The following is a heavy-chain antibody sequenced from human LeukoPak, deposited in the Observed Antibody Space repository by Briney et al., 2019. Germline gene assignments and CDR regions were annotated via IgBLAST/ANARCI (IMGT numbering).Heavy chain of an antibody. Sequence: SETLSLTCTVSGGSISSGDYYWSWIRQPPGKGLEWIGYIYYSGSTYYNPSLKSRVTISVDTSKNQFSLKLSSVTAADTAVYYCARDQGREGPRLDAFDIWGQGTMVTVSS. CDR3: ARDQGREGPRLDAFDI. D-gene: IGHD1-26*01. V-gene: IGHV4-30-4*08. CDR2: IYYSGST. CDR1: GGSISSGDYY. J-gene: IGHJ3*02.